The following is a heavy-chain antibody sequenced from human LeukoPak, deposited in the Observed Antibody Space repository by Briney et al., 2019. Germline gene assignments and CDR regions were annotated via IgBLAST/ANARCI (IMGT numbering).Heavy chain of an antibody. J-gene: IGHJ6*02. CDR3: ARSSAYCGGDCFLDV. CDR2: INPNSGGT. V-gene: IGHV1-2*02. CDR1: GYTFTGYY. Sequence: ASVTVSCKASGYTFTGYYMHWVRQAPGQGLEWMGWINPNSGGTNYAQKFQGRVTITRDTSISTAYMELSRLRSDDTAVYYCARSSAYCGGDCFLDVWGQGTTVTVSS. D-gene: IGHD2-21*02.